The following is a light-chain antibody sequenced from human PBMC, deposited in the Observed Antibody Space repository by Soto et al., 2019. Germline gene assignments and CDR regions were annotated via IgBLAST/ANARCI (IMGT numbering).Light chain of an antibody. CDR1: QKISHY. CDR2: AAS. Sequence: DIQMTQSPLSLSASVGDRVTITCRASQKISHYLNWYQQKPGKAPKLLIYAASSLQSGVPSRFSGSGQGADFTLTISSLQPEDFGTYYCQQSYSSSSITFGQGTRLEIK. J-gene: IGKJ5*01. CDR3: QQSYSSSSIT. V-gene: IGKV1-39*01.